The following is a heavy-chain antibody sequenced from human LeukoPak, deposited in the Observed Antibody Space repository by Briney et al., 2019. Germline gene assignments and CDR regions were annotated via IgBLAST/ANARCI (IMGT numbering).Heavy chain of an antibody. CDR2: IYYSGST. Sequence: SETLSLTCTVSGGSISSYYWSWIRQPPGKGLEWVGYIYYSGSTNYNPSLKSRVTISVDTSKNQFSLKLSSVTAADTAVYYCARVMNRHAFDIWGQGTMVTVSS. CDR3: ARVMNRHAFDI. D-gene: IGHD3-16*01. CDR1: GGSISSYY. V-gene: IGHV4-59*08. J-gene: IGHJ3*02.